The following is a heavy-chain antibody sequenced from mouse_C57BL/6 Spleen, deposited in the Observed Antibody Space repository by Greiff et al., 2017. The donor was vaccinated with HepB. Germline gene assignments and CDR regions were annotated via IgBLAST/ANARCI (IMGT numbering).Heavy chain of an antibody. D-gene: IGHD1-1*01. CDR3: ARYRITTVVENYAMDY. CDR2: IRNKANGYTT. J-gene: IGHJ4*01. Sequence: DVHLVESGGGLVQPGGSLSLSCAASGFTFTDYYMSWVRQPPGKALEWLGFIRNKANGYTTEYSASVKGRFTISRDNSQSILYLQMNALRAEDSATYYCARYRITTVVENYAMDYWGQGTSVTVSS. V-gene: IGHV7-3*01. CDR1: GFTFTDYY.